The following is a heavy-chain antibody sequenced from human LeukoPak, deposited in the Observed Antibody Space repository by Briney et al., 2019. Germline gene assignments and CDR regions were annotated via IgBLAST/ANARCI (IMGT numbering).Heavy chain of an antibody. CDR2: VDPEDGET. J-gene: IGHJ3*02. D-gene: IGHD6-13*01. CDR3: ATGGAAAGTNDAFDI. V-gene: IGHV1-69-2*01. CDR1: GYTFTDYY. Sequence: ASVKISCKVSGYTFTDYYMHWVQQAPRKGLEWMGLVDPEDGETIYAEKFQGRVTITADTSTDTAYMELSSLRSEDTAVYYCATGGAAAGTNDAFDIWGQGTMVTVPS.